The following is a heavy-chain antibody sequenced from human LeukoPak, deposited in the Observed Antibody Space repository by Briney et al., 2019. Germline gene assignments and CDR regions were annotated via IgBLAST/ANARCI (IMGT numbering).Heavy chain of an antibody. CDR3: AREGGLGLLGCSTSCYYDY. Sequence: GESLKISCKGSGYSFTSYCIGWVRQAPGQGLEWMGWVNPNSGGTNYAQKFQGRVTMTRDTSISTAYMELSRLRSDDTAVYYCAREGGLGLLGCSTSCYYDYWGQGTLVTVSS. J-gene: IGHJ4*02. CDR2: VNPNSGGT. CDR1: GYSFTSYC. D-gene: IGHD2-2*01. V-gene: IGHV1-2*02.